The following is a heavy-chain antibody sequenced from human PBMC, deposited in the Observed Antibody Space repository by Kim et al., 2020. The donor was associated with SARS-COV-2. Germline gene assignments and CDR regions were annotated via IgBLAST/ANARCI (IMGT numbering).Heavy chain of an antibody. CDR2: IRYDASKE. V-gene: IGHV3-33*01. J-gene: IGHJ4*02. CDR3: ATVGSGRGCSSHY. CDR1: GLTFSNYG. Sequence: GGSLRLSCAASGLTFSNYGMYWVRQAPGKGLEWLAVIRYDASKEYYADSVKGRFTISRDNSKNTLYLQMNSLRAEDTAVYYCATVGSGRGCSSHYWGQGTLVTLPS. D-gene: IGHD6-19*01.